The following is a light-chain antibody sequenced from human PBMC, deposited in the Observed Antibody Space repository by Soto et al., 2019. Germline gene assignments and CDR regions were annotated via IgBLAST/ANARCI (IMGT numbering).Light chain of an antibody. J-gene: IGKJ1*01. CDR3: QNYNGAPWT. V-gene: IGKV1-27*01. CDR1: QGISNY. Sequence: DIQMTQSPSSLSASVGDRVTITCRASQGISNYLVWYQQKPGKDPKLLIYAASTVQSGVPSRFSGSGSGTDFTLTISSLQPEDVATYYCQNYNGAPWTFGQGTKVEIK. CDR2: AAS.